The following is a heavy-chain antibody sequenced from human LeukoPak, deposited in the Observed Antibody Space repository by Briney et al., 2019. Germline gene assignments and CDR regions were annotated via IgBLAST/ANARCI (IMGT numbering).Heavy chain of an antibody. V-gene: IGHV3-23*01. Sequence: GGSLRLSCATSGFTFSSYAMSWVRQAPGKGLEWVSAISGSGGSTYYAVSVKGRFTISRDNSKNTLYLQMNSLRAEDTAVYYCANTLFYGGSPLDYWGQGTLVTVSS. D-gene: IGHD4-23*01. CDR2: ISGSGGST. CDR3: ANTLFYGGSPLDY. CDR1: GFTFSSYA. J-gene: IGHJ4*02.